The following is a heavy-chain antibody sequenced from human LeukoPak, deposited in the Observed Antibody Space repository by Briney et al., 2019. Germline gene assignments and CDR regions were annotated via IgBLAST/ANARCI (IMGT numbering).Heavy chain of an antibody. CDR2: IYYSGST. CDR3: ARAIVVVPAAPSDWFDP. D-gene: IGHD2-2*01. V-gene: IGHV4-39*07. Sequence: SETLSLTCTVSGGSISSSSYYWGWIRLPPGKGLEWIGSIYYSGSTYYNPSLKSRVTISVDTSKNQFSLKLSSVTAADTAVYYCARAIVVVPAAPSDWFDPRGQGTLVTVSS. CDR1: GGSISSSSYY. J-gene: IGHJ5*02.